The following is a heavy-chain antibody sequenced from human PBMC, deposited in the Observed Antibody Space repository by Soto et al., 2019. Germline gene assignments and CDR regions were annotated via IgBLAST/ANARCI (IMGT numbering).Heavy chain of an antibody. V-gene: IGHV3-73*02. J-gene: IGHJ6*02. Sequence: EVQLVESGGGLVQPGGSLKLSCAASGFTFSGSAMHWVRQASGKGLEWVGRIRSKANSYATAYAASVKGRFTISRDDSKNTAYLKMNSLKTEDTAVYYCTRHVLRYFDWTPGGMDVWGQGTTVTVSS. CDR1: GFTFSGSA. CDR3: TRHVLRYFDWTPGGMDV. D-gene: IGHD3-9*01. CDR2: IRSKANSYAT.